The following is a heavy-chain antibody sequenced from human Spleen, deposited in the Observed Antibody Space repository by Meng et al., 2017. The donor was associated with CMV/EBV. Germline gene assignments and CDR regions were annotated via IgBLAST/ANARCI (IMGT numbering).Heavy chain of an antibody. V-gene: IGHV3-21*01. Sequence: GEPLKISRAASGFTFSSYSMNWVRQAPGKGLEWVSSISSSSSYIYYADSVKGRFTISRDNAENSLSLQMNSLRAEDTAVYYCARLPLYCSSTTCYVDYWGQGTVVTVSS. D-gene: IGHD2-2*01. CDR1: GFTFSSYS. CDR2: ISSSSSYI. J-gene: IGHJ4*02. CDR3: ARLPLYCSSTTCYVDY.